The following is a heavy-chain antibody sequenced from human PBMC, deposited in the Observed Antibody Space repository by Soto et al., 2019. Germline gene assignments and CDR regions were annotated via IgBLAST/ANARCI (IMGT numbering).Heavy chain of an antibody. CDR1: GFTFSSYG. Sequence: QVQLVESGGGVVQPGRSLRLSCAASGFTFSSYGMHWVRQAPGKGLEWVAVISYDGSNKYYADSVKGRFTISRDNSKNTLYLQMNSLRAEDTAVYYCAKESLSGYDSPLYYWGQGTLVTVSS. V-gene: IGHV3-30*18. D-gene: IGHD5-12*01. CDR3: AKESLSGYDSPLYY. J-gene: IGHJ4*02. CDR2: ISYDGSNK.